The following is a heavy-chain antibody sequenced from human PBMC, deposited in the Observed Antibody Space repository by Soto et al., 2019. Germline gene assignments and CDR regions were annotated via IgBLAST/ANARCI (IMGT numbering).Heavy chain of an antibody. J-gene: IGHJ6*03. CDR1: GGSFSGYY. Sequence: PSETLSLTCAVYGGSFSGYYWSWIRQPPGKGLEWIGEINHSGSTSYNPSLKSRVTISVDTSKNQFSLKLSSVTAADTAVYYCARSAPYYYGSGSYYGYYYYYMDVWGKGTTVTVSS. CDR3: ARSAPYYYGSGSYYGYYYYYMDV. V-gene: IGHV4-34*01. CDR2: INHSGST. D-gene: IGHD3-10*01.